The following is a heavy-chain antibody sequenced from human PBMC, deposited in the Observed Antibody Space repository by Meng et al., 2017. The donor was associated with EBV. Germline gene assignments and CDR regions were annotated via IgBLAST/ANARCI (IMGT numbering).Heavy chain of an antibody. Sequence: QVQLQQWGAGLLKPSATLSLTCAVYRGSVNGYFWSWIRQPPGKGLEWIGELHHSGSTNYTPSLKSRLRISVDTSKNQFSLNLTSVTAADTAVYYCARVSPKRYFDYLAPPDYWGQGTLVTVSS. CDR3: ARVSPKRYFDYLAPPDY. V-gene: IGHV4-34*01. J-gene: IGHJ4*02. CDR2: LHHSGST. CDR1: RGSVNGYF. D-gene: IGHD3-9*01.